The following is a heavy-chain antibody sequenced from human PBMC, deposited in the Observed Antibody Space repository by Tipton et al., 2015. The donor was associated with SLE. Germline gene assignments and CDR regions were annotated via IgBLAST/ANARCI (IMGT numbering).Heavy chain of an antibody. CDR2: IYYSGST. CDR3: AREDSSGANDFDY. Sequence: LRLSCTVSGGSISSYYWSWIRQPPGKGLEWIGDIYYSGSTYYNPSLKSRVTISVDTSKNQFSLKLSSVTAADTAVYYCAREDSSGANDFDYWGQGTLVTVSS. J-gene: IGHJ4*02. CDR1: GGSISSYY. D-gene: IGHD3-22*01. V-gene: IGHV4-59*12.